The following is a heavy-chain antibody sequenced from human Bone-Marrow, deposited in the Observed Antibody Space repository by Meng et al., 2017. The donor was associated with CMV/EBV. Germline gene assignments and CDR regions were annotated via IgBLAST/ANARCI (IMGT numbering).Heavy chain of an antibody. CDR3: ARVSPTRGGDY. CDR1: GGSFSGYY. CDR2: INHSGST. V-gene: IGHV4-34*01. D-gene: IGHD3-10*01. J-gene: IGHJ4*02. Sequence: SETLSLTCAVYGGSFSGYYWSWIRQPPGKGLEWIGEINHSGSTNYNPSLKSRVTISVDTSKNQFSLKLSSVTAADTAVYYCARVSPTRGGDYWVQGTLVTVSS.